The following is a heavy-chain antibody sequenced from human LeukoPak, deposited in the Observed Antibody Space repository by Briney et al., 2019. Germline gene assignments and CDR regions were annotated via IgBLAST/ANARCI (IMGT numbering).Heavy chain of an antibody. D-gene: IGHD1-14*01. J-gene: IGHJ4*02. CDR1: GGSISSYY. Sequence: QPSETLSLTCTVSGGSISSYYWSWIRQPPGKGLEWIGYIYYSGSTNYNPSLKSRVTISVDTSKNQFSLKLSSVTAADTAVYYCARSISSNHDYFDYWGQGTLVTVSS. CDR3: ARSISSNHDYFDY. V-gene: IGHV4-59*01. CDR2: IYYSGST.